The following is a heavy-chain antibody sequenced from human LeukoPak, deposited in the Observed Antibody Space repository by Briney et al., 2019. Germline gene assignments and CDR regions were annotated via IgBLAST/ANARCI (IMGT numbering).Heavy chain of an antibody. J-gene: IGHJ6*02. D-gene: IGHD3-9*01. V-gene: IGHV3-23*01. CDR1: GFTFSSYA. CDR2: TSGSGGST. CDR3: AKSDFSVLRYFDWPGRNYYGIDV. Sequence: GGSLRLSCAASGFTFSSYAMSWVRHLPGEGLEWVSATSGSGGSTYYADFVTGRFTISRDNSKNTLYLQMNSLRAEDTAVYYCAKSDFSVLRYFDWPGRNYYGIDVWGQGTTVTVSS.